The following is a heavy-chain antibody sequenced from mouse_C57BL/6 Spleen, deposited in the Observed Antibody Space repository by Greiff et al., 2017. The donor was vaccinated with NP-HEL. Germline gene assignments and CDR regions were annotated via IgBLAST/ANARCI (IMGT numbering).Heavy chain of an antibody. V-gene: IGHV1-4*01. D-gene: IGHD1-3*01. CDR2: INPSSGYT. Sequence: VQLQQSGAELARPGASVKMSCKASGYTFTSYTMHWVKQRPGRGLEWIGYINPSSGYTKYNQKFKDKATLTADKSSSTAYMQLSSLTSEDSAVYYCARFPTRAMDYWGQGTSVTVSS. CDR3: ARFPTRAMDY. CDR1: GYTFTSYT. J-gene: IGHJ4*01.